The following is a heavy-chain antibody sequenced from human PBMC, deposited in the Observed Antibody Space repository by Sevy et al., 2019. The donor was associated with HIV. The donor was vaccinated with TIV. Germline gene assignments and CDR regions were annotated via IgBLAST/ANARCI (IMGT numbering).Heavy chain of an antibody. J-gene: IGHJ4*02. CDR3: ARAVLEISTWRSDY. CDR2: ISSTSVYI. Sequence: GGSLRLSCAASGFTFSSYRMTWVRQAPGKGLEWVSCISSTSVYINYAYSVKGRFTISRDNAKNLLYLQMDSLRAEDTAVYYCARAVLEISTWRSDYWGQGTLVTVSS. V-gene: IGHV3-21*01. D-gene: IGHD1-1*01. CDR1: GFTFSSYR.